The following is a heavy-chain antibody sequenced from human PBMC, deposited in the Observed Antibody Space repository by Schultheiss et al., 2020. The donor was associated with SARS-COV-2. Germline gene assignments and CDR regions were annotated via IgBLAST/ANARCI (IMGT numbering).Heavy chain of an antibody. V-gene: IGHV3-49*04. CDR2: IRSIAYGATT. CDR3: TRDPNDLAYFSPSLQEGYYFDY. Sequence: GESLKISCAASGFTFSSYAMSWVRQAPGRGLEWVGFIRSIAYGATTEYAASVKGRFTISRDDSKSIAFLHMNSLKTEDTAVYYCTRDPNDLAYFSPSLQEGYYFDYWGQGTLVTVSS. J-gene: IGHJ4*02. D-gene: IGHD1-1*01. CDR1: GFTFSSYA.